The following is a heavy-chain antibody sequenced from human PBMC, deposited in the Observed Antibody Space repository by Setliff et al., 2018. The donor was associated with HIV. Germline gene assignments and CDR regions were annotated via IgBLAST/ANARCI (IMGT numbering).Heavy chain of an antibody. Sequence: GESLKISCKGSGYSFATYWIAWVRQMPGRGLELMGIIYPGDSDTRYSPSFQGQVTISADKSISTAYLQWSSLKASDTAIYYCARLGDDNSGYYQFWGQGQWSPSPQ. D-gene: IGHD3-22*01. V-gene: IGHV5-51*01. CDR3: ARLGDDNSGYYQF. J-gene: IGHJ3*01. CDR1: GYSFATYW. CDR2: IYPGDSDT.